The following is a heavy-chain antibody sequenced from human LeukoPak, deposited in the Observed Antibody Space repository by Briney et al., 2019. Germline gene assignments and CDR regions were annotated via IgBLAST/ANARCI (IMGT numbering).Heavy chain of an antibody. J-gene: IGHJ4*02. CDR2: IIPIFGTA. V-gene: IGHV1-69*05. CDR3: ARDHPEWEPLDY. D-gene: IGHD1-26*01. Sequence: SVKVSCKASGGTFSSYAISWVRQAPGQGLEWMGGIIPIFGTANYAQKFQGRVTITTDESTSTAYMELSSLRSEDTAVYYCARDHPEWEPLDYWGQGTLVTVSS. CDR1: GGTFSSYA.